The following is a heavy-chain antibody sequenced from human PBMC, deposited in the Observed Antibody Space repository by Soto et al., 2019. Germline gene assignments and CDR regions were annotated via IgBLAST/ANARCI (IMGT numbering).Heavy chain of an antibody. CDR2: INAGNGNT. V-gene: IGHV1-3*01. CDR3: ARIGYCISPSCYPDY. D-gene: IGHD2-2*01. Sequence: GASVKVSCKASEYTFNSYAVHWVRQAPGQRLEWVGWINAGNGNTKYSQKFQGRVTFTKDTSASTAYMELSSLRSEDTAVYYCARIGYCISPSCYPDYWGQGTLVTVSS. CDR1: EYTFNSYA. J-gene: IGHJ4*02.